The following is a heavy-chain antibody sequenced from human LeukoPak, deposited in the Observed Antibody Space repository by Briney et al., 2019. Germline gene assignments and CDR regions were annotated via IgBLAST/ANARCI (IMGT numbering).Heavy chain of an antibody. CDR3: ARGALYSSARAEYFQL. CDR2: IWYDGTTI. Sequence: GGSLRLSCAASGFTFSTYGMHWVRQAPGKGLEWVALIWYDGTTIYYADSVKGRFTISRDNSKNTLYLQVNSLRAEDTAVYYCARGALYSSARAEYFQLWGQGTLVTVSS. CDR1: GFTFSTYG. V-gene: IGHV3-33*08. J-gene: IGHJ1*01. D-gene: IGHD6-25*01.